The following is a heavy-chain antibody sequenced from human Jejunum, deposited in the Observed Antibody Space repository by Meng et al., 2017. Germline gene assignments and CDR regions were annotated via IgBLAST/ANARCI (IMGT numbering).Heavy chain of an antibody. J-gene: IGHJ4*02. CDR1: GLTFSGHE. CDR3: ARDKIYHGDCIDS. D-gene: IGHD2-21*02. Sequence: GESLKISCVGSGLTFSGHEMNWFRQAPGKGLEWISYISDRDSNTFYSDSVKGRFTISRDNAKNLLYLQMNSLRTEDTAVYYCARDKIYHGDCIDSWGQGALVTVSS. V-gene: IGHV3-48*03. CDR2: ISDRDSNT.